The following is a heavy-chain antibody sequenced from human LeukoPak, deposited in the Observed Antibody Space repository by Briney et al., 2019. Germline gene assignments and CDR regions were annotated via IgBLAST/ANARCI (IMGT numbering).Heavy chain of an antibody. CDR1: GGSISSNY. CDR3: ARRYYSGWAFDY. D-gene: IGHD6-19*01. Sequence: PSETLTLTCTVSGGSISSNYWSWIRQPPGKGLEWIGCIHYRGSTNYNPPLKSRVTISVDTSKNQFSLKLSSVTAADTAVYCCARRYYSGWAFDYWGQGTLVTVSS. J-gene: IGHJ4*02. V-gene: IGHV4-59*08. CDR2: IHYRGST.